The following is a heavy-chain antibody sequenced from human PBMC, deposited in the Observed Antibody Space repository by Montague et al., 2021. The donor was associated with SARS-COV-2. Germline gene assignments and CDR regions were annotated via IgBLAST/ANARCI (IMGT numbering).Heavy chain of an antibody. Sequence: SLRLSCAASGFIFRHYAMSWVRQAPGKGLEWVSGISTSGDYTYYVDSLKGRFTISRDNSRNTLYLQMNSLRAEDTAIYYCAKDREMDYSADYWGQGTLVTVSS. J-gene: IGHJ4*02. D-gene: IGHD5-24*01. V-gene: IGHV3-23*01. CDR1: GFIFRHYA. CDR3: AKDREMDYSADY. CDR2: ISTSGDYT.